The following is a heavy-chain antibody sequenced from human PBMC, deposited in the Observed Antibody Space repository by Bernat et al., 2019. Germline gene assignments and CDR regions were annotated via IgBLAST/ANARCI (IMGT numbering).Heavy chain of an antibody. CDR1: GFTFSDYE. J-gene: IGHJ4*02. CDR3: ARETAVAGNDY. Sequence: EVQLVESGGGLVQPGGSLRLSCAASGFTFSDYEMNWVRQAPGKGLEWVSYISSIGGTIQSADSVKGRSTISRDNAKNSLYLQMNSLRAEDTAVYYCARETAVAGNDYWGQGTLVTVSS. D-gene: IGHD6-19*01. CDR2: ISSIGGTI. V-gene: IGHV3-48*03.